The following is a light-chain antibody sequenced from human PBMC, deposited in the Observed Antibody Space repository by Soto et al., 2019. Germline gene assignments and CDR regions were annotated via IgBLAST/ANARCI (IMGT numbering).Light chain of an antibody. CDR1: QALSNY. CDR3: QQLSRYPLT. J-gene: IGKJ4*01. CDR2: SAS. V-gene: IGKV1-9*01. Sequence: DIQLTQSPSVLSASVRDTVTITCRASQALSNYLAWYQQKPGKAPDLLIYSASTLQSGVPSRFSGSGSETEFSLTIRALQPEDFATYYCQQLSRYPLTFGGGTKVDI.